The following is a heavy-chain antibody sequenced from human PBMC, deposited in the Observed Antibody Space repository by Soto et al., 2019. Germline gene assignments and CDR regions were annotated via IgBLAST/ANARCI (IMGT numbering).Heavy chain of an antibody. Sequence: ASVKVSCKASGYTFTDNSVHWVRQAPGQGLEWMGWIDPNRGGTNYAQKFQDRVTMTRDTSISTVYMELTRLRSDDTAVYYCARDPRLRSGHPNWFDPWGQGTLVTVSS. V-gene: IGHV1-2*02. CDR1: GYTFTDNS. CDR3: ARDPRLRSGHPNWFDP. CDR2: IDPNRGGT. D-gene: IGHD2-15*01. J-gene: IGHJ5*02.